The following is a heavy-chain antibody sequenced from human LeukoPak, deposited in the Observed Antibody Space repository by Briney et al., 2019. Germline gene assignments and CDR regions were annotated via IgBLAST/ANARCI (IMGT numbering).Heavy chain of an antibody. Sequence: GASVKVSCKASGGTFSSYAISWVRQAPGQGLEWMGGIIPIFGTANYAQKFQGRVTITADESTSTAYMELSSLRSEDTAVYYCAARTRYDSSRTRWFDPWGQGTLVTVSS. D-gene: IGHD3-22*01. CDR1: GGTFSSYA. CDR2: IIPIFGTA. J-gene: IGHJ5*02. V-gene: IGHV1-69*13. CDR3: AARTRYDSSRTRWFDP.